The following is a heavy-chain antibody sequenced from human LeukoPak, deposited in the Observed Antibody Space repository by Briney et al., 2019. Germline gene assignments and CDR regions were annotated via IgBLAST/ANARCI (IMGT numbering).Heavy chain of an antibody. CDR2: MNPNSGNT. CDR1: GYTFTSYD. D-gene: IGHD3-22*01. CDR3: ATATDSSGSDY. J-gene: IGHJ4*02. Sequence: GASVKVSCKASGYTFTSYDINWARQATGQGLEWMGWMNPNSGNTGYAQKLQGRVTMTTDTSTSTAYMELRSLRSDDTAVYYCATATDSSGSDYWGQGTLVTVSS. V-gene: IGHV1-8*01.